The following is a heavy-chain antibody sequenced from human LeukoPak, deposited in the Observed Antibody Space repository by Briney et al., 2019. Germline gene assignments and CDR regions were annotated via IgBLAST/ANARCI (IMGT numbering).Heavy chain of an antibody. V-gene: IGHV1-8*01. Sequence: ASVKVSCKASGYTFTSYDINWVRQATGQGLEWMGWMNPNSGNTGYAQKFQGRVTMTRNTSISTACMELSSLRSEDTAVYYCARARGYCSSTSCYPFGYWGQGTLVTVSS. J-gene: IGHJ4*02. CDR2: MNPNSGNT. CDR1: GYTFTSYD. CDR3: ARARGYCSSTSCYPFGY. D-gene: IGHD2-2*01.